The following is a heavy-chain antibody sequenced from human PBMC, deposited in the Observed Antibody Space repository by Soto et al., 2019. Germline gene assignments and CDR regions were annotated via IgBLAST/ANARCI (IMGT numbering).Heavy chain of an antibody. CDR3: AKDRGCSGGSCFRGQDD. Sequence: EVQLLESGGGLVQPGGSLRLSYAAFGFTFSSYAMGWVRQAPGKGLEWVSAISGSGGSTYYADSVKGRFTISRDNSKNTLNLQMNSLRVEDTAVYYCAKDRGCSGGSCFRGQDDWGQGPLVTVSS. CDR1: GFTFSSYA. D-gene: IGHD2-15*01. V-gene: IGHV3-23*01. J-gene: IGHJ4*02. CDR2: ISGSGGST.